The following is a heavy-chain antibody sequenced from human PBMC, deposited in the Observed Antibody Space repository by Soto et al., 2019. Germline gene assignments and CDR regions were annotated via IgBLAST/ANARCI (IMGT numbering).Heavy chain of an antibody. V-gene: IGHV5-10-1*01. CDR2: VYPSDSYT. CDR3: ARVYSSSWYLYYGMDV. Sequence: GESLKISCKGSGYSFTSYWISWVRQMPGKGLEWMGRVYPSDSYTNYSPSFQGHVTISADKSISTAYLQWSSLKASDTAMYYCARVYSSSWYLYYGMDVWGKGTTVTGSS. J-gene: IGHJ6*04. CDR1: GYSFTSYW. D-gene: IGHD6-13*01.